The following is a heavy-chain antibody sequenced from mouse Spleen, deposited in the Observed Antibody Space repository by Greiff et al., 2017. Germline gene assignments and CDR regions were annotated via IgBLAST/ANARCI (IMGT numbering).Heavy chain of an antibody. J-gene: IGHJ2*01. CDR2: IDPSDSYT. CDR1: GYTFTSYW. V-gene: IGHV1-50*01. Sequence: VQLQQPGAELVKPGASVKLSCKASGYTFTSYWMQWVKQRPGQGLEWIGEIDPSDSYTNYNQKFKGKATLTVDTSSSTAYMQLSSLTSEDSAVYYCARKNHYFDYWGQGTTLTVSS. CDR3: ARKNHYFDY.